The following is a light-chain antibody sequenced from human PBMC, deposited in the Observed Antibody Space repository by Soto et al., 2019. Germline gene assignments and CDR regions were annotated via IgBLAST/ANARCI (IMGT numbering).Light chain of an antibody. J-gene: IGKJ4*01. V-gene: IGKV3-11*01. CDR1: QSVSSY. CDR2: DAS. Sequence: EIVLTQSPATLSLSPGERATLSCRASQSVSSYLAWYQQQPGPPPRLLIYDASNRATGLPARFSGSGSGTDFTPTISSLEPEDFAVYYCQQRSNWLTFGGGTKVDIK. CDR3: QQRSNWLT.